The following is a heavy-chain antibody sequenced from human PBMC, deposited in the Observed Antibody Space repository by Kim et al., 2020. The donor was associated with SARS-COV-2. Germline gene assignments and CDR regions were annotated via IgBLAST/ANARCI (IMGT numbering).Heavy chain of an antibody. Sequence: GGSLRLSCAASGFTFSDYYMSWIRQAPGKGLEWVSYISSSSSYTNYADSVKGRFTISRDNAKNSLYLQMNSLRAEDTAVYYCARPDFDGYTAMVTQKSLSFYLNYWGQGTLVTVSS. D-gene: IGHD5-18*01. CDR2: ISSSSSYT. CDR1: GFTFSDYY. J-gene: IGHJ4*02. CDR3: ARPDFDGYTAMVTQKSLSFYLNY. V-gene: IGHV3-11*03.